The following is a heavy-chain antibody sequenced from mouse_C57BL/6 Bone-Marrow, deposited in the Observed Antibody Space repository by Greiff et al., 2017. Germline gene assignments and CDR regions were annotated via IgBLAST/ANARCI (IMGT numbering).Heavy chain of an antibody. CDR2: ISDDGSN. CDR3: ARDGDAMDY. Sequence: EVKLQESGPGLVKPSQSLSLTCSVTGFSITSGYYWNLIRQFPGNKLELMGYISDDGSNNYNPSLTNRISITRDTSKNQFFLKLNSVTTEDTATYYCARDGDAMDYWGQGTSVTVSS. J-gene: IGHJ4*01. CDR1: GFSITSGYY. V-gene: IGHV3-6*01.